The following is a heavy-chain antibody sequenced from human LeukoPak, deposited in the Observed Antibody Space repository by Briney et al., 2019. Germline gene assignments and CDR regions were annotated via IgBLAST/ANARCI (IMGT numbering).Heavy chain of an antibody. Sequence: GASVKVSCKASGYTFTGYYMHWVRQAPGQGLEWMGWINPNSGGTNYAQKFQGRVTMTRDTSISTAYMELSRLRSDDTAVYYCARVRQVRGVIILPYDYWGQGTLVTVSS. CDR1: GYTFTGYY. V-gene: IGHV1-2*02. J-gene: IGHJ4*02. CDR3: ARVRQVRGVIILPYDY. CDR2: INPNSGGT. D-gene: IGHD3-10*01.